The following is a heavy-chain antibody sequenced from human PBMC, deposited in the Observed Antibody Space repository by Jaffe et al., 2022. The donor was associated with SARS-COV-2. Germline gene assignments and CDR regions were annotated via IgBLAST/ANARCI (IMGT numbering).Heavy chain of an antibody. J-gene: IGHJ4*02. CDR3: AKDRSRGGTRYLDY. CDR2: ISYDGSKK. V-gene: IGHV3-30*18. Sequence: QVQLVESGGGVVQPGRSLRLSCAASEGFTFSTYAMHWVRQAPGKGLEWVAVISYDGSKKYYADSVKGRFTISRDNSKNTLHLQMNSLRGEDTAVYYCAKDRSRGGTRYLDYWGQGTLVTVSS. D-gene: IGHD1-1*01. CDR1: EGFTFSTYA.